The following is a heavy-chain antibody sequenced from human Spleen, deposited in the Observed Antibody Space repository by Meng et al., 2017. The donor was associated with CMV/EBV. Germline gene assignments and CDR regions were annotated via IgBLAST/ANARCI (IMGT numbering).Heavy chain of an antibody. CDR1: GFTFSSYA. CDR2: ISGSSGST. CDR3: AKNGYGVKRDYFDY. V-gene: IGHV3-23*01. Sequence: GGSLRLSCAASGFTFSSYAMSWVRQAPGKGLEWVSAISGSSGSTYCADSVKGRFTISRDNSKNTLYLQMNSLRAEDTAVYYCAKNGYGVKRDYFDYWGQGTLVTVSS. D-gene: IGHD4-17*01. J-gene: IGHJ4*02.